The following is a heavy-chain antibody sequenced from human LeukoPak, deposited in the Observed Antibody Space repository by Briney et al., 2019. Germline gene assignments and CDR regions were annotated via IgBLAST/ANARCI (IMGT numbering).Heavy chain of an antibody. D-gene: IGHD4-17*01. CDR2: ISAYNGNT. J-gene: IGHJ6*03. CDR3: ARYTYGDYDYYYYMDV. CDR1: GYTFTSYG. Sequence: GASVKVSCKASGYTFTSYGISWVRQAPGQGLEWMGWISAYNGNTNYAQKLQGRVTMTTDTSTSTAYMELRSLRSDDTAVYYCARYTYGDYDYYYYMDVWGEGTTVTISS. V-gene: IGHV1-18*01.